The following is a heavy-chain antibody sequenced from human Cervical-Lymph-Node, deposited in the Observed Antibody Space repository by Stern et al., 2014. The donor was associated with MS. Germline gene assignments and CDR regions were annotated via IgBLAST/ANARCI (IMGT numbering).Heavy chain of an antibody. Sequence: EAQLVQSGGDLVQPGGSLRLSCAASEFTFSDYSMTWVRQAPQKGLEWVSTIISSGVITYYADSVKGRFTISRDNSKNTLTLQMNSLRAEDTAIYFCAKVAYSGNALDYWGQGTLVTVSS. CDR2: IISSGVIT. J-gene: IGHJ4*02. D-gene: IGHD4-23*01. CDR1: EFTFSDYS. V-gene: IGHV3-23*04. CDR3: AKVAYSGNALDY.